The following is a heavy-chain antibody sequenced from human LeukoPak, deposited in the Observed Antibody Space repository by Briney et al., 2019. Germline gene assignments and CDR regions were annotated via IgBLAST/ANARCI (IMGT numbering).Heavy chain of an antibody. J-gene: IGHJ6*04. D-gene: IGHD3-16*01. V-gene: IGHV1-2*04. CDR1: GYTFTGYY. CDR3: ARASVWGGYYGMDV. CDR2: INPNSGGT. Sequence: ASVKVSCKASGYTFTGYYMHWVRQAPGRGLEWMGWINPNSGGTNYAQKFQGWVTMTRDTSISTAYMELSRLRSDDTAVYYCARASVWGGYYGMDVWGKGTTFTVSS.